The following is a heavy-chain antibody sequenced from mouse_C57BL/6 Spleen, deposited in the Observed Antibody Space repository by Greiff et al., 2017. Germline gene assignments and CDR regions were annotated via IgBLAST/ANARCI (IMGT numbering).Heavy chain of an antibody. Sequence: VQLQQSGPELVKPGASVKISCKASGYTFTDYYMNWVKQSHGKSLEWIGDINPNNGGTSYNQKFKGKATLTVDKSSSTAYMELRSLTSEDSAVYYCATYSKTHYYAMDYWGQGTSVTVSS. CDR1: GYTFTDYY. D-gene: IGHD2-5*01. CDR2: INPNNGGT. CDR3: ATYSKTHYYAMDY. J-gene: IGHJ4*01. V-gene: IGHV1-26*01.